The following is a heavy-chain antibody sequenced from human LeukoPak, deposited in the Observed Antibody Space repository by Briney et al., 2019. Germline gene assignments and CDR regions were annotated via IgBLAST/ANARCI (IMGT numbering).Heavy chain of an antibody. CDR2: ISYDGSNE. CDR3: AKDMGDADYVVDY. V-gene: IGHV3-30*18. D-gene: IGHD4-17*01. Sequence: GGSLRLSCAASGFTFNTYGMQWVRQAQGKGLEGVAVISYDGSNEYYADSVKGRFTISRDNSKNTLYLQMDSLRVEDTAVYFCAKDMGDADYVVDYWGQGTLVTVSS. J-gene: IGHJ4*02. CDR1: GFTFNTYG.